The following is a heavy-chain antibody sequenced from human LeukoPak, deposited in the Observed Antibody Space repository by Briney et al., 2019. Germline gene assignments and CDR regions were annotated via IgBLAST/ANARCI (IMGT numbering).Heavy chain of an antibody. Sequence: GESLKISCRGSGYTFTNYWIGWVRQLPGRGLEWMAIIYPGNSDTRYGPSFRGQVTISADKSISTAYLQWSSLKASDTAMYYCARRQGCSSTSCPPDSWGQGTLVTVSS. V-gene: IGHV5-51*01. CDR2: IYPGNSDT. J-gene: IGHJ4*02. CDR1: GYTFTNYW. D-gene: IGHD2-2*01. CDR3: ARRQGCSSTSCPPDS.